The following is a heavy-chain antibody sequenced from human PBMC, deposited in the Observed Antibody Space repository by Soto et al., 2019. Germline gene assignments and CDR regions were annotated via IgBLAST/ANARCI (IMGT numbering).Heavy chain of an antibody. J-gene: IGHJ6*02. CDR1: RASINIGGYY. CDR2: ISDSAST. CDR3: ARDRVRGTSSPYYYGLDV. V-gene: IGHV4-31*03. D-gene: IGHD3-10*01. Sequence: SETLSLTCTVSRASINIGGYYWSCIRQRPGKGLEWIGYISDSASTYYNPSLLSRAFISVDTSKNQFSLRLSSVTAADTAVYYCARDRVRGTSSPYYYGLDVWGQGTTVTVSS.